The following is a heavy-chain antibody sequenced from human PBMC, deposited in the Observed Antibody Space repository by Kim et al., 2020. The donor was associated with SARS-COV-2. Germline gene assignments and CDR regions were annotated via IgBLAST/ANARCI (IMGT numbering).Heavy chain of an antibody. CDR1: GGSINSGGYY. D-gene: IGHD3-22*01. CDR3: ARERSRLVDY. J-gene: IGHJ4*02. V-gene: IGHV4-31*03. CDR2: VFFDGRT. Sequence: SETLSLTCTVSGGSINSGGYYWSWIRQHPGEGLEWIGYVFFDGRTDFNPSLKSRLTISVDTSKNQFSLKLSSVTAADTAVYYCARERSRLVDYWGQGILVTVSS.